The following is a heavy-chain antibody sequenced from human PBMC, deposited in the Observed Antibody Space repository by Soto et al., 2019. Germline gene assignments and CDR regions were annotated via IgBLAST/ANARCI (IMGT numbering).Heavy chain of an antibody. V-gene: IGHV3-21*01. D-gene: IGHD6-13*01. CDR1: GFTFSSYS. CDR3: ARAPLYRYSSSWYFDY. Sequence: GGSLRLSCAASGFTFSSYSMNWVRQAPGKGLEWVSSISSSSSYIYYADSVKGRFTISRDNAKNSLYLQMNSLRAEDTAVYYCARAPLYRYSSSWYFDYWGQGTLVTVSS. CDR2: ISSSSSYI. J-gene: IGHJ4*02.